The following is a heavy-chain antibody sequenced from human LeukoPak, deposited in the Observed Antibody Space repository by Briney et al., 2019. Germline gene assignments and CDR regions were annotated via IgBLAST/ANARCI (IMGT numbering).Heavy chain of an antibody. V-gene: IGHV4-30-2*01. J-gene: IGHJ3*02. CDR2: IYHSGST. CDR3: ARRMGVTFGPNAFDI. D-gene: IGHD2-21*02. Sequence: SETLSLTCAVSGGSISSGGYSWSWIRQPPGKGLEWIGYIYHSGSTYYNPSLKSRVTISVDTSKNQFSLKLSSVTAADTAVYYCARRMGVTFGPNAFDIWGQGTMVTVSS. CDR1: GGSISSGGYS.